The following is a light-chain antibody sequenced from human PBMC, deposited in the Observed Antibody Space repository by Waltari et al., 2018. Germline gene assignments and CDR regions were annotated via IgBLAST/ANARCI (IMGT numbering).Light chain of an antibody. CDR3: SSYTSSSTLV. CDR2: DVS. J-gene: IGLJ2*01. V-gene: IGLV2-14*03. Sequence: QSALTPPASVSGSPGQSLTISCTGTSSDVGGHHYLSWYQQHPGKAPKRMSYDVSNRPSGFSNRFSGSKSGNTASLTISGLQAEDEADYYCSSYTSSSTLVFGGGTKLTVL. CDR1: SSDVGGHHY.